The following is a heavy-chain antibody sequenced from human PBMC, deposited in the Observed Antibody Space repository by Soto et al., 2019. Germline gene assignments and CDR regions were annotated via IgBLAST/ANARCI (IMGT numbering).Heavy chain of an antibody. CDR1: GFTFSSYS. CDR2: ISSSSSTI. CDR3: ASYPITTQYYYDSSGPLLGGAFDI. J-gene: IGHJ3*02. D-gene: IGHD3-22*01. Sequence: GGSLRLSCAASGFTFSSYSMNWVRQAPGKGLEWVSYISSSSSTIYYADSVKGRFTISRDNAKNSLYLQMNSLRDEDTAVYYCASYPITTQYYYDSSGPLLGGAFDIWGQGTMVTVSS. V-gene: IGHV3-48*02.